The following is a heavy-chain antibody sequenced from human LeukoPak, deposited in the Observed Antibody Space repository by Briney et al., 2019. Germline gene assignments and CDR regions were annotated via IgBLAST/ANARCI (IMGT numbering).Heavy chain of an antibody. D-gene: IGHD3-22*01. CDR3: ACDSSGNGYFDY. Sequence: GSLRLSCAASGFTVSSNYMSWVRQAPGQGLEWIGNIFYSGSTYYSPSLKSRVTISVDTSKNQFSLKLSSVTAADTAVYYCACDSSGNGYFDYWGQGTLVTVSS. CDR2: IFYSGST. V-gene: IGHV4-59*02. J-gene: IGHJ4*02. CDR1: GFTVSSNY.